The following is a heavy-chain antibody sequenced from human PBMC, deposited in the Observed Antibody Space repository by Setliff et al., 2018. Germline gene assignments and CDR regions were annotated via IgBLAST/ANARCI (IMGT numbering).Heavy chain of an antibody. CDR1: GYAFTGYY. Sequence: GASVKVSCKASGYAFTGYYIHWVRQAPGQGLEWMGRINPNSGGTNYAQKFQGRVTMTRDTAISTAYMELNSLQYEDTAVYYCARGKWFRLDKSAWSNWFDPWGQGTLVTVSS. CDR2: INPNSGGT. CDR3: ARGKWFRLDKSAWSNWFDP. J-gene: IGHJ5*02. D-gene: IGHD5-12*01. V-gene: IGHV1-2*06.